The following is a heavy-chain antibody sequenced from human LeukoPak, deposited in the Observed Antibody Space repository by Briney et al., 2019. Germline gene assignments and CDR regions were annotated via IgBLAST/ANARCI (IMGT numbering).Heavy chain of an antibody. D-gene: IGHD4-17*01. J-gene: IGHJ4*02. Sequence: GGSLRLSCAASGFTFSSYAMSWVRQAPGKGLEWVSAISPSDGNTFYAASVKGRFTISRDNSKNTLSLQMNSLRAEDTALYYCAKDSSVPYGITDWGQGTLVTVSS. CDR3: AKDSSVPYGITD. CDR1: GFTFSSYA. V-gene: IGHV3-23*01. CDR2: ISPSDGNT.